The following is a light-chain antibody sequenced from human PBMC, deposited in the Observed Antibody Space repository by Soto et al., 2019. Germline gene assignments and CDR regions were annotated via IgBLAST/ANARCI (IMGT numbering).Light chain of an antibody. J-gene: IGKJ4*01. CDR1: QSISDT. Sequence: EIVMTQSPATLSVSPGGRATLSCRASQSISDTLAWYQQKPGQAPRLLIHGASTRATGFPARFSGSGSGTDFTLTISSLQSEDFAVYYCQQRSTWPRTFGGGTKVEIK. V-gene: IGKV3-15*01. CDR2: GAS. CDR3: QQRSTWPRT.